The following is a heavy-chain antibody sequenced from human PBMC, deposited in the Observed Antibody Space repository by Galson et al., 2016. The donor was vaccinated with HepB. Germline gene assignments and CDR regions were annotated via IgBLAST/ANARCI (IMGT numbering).Heavy chain of an antibody. Sequence: SVKVSCKASGYSFISYGLHWVRQAPGQRLEWMGWNNTGNGNTKYSQKFQGRVTISRDTSASIAYMELSSLRSEDTAVYYCARDPPFHLYWGQGTRVTVSS. CDR2: NNTGNGNT. J-gene: IGHJ4*02. CDR1: GYSFISYG. CDR3: ARDPPFHLY. V-gene: IGHV1-3*04.